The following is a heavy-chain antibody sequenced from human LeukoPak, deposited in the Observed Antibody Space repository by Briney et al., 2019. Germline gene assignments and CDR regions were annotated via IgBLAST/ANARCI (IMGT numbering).Heavy chain of an antibody. CDR1: GYTFSTYS. J-gene: IGHJ4*02. V-gene: IGHV7-4-1*02. Sequence: GASVKVSCKASGYTFSTYSMNWVRQAPGQGLEWMGWINTNTGNPTYAQAFTGRFVFSLDTSVSTAYLQISSLKAEDTAVYYCVRVDYYDSSGYSMFDYWGQGTLVTVSS. CDR3: VRVDYYDSSGYSMFDY. D-gene: IGHD3-22*01. CDR2: INTNTGNP.